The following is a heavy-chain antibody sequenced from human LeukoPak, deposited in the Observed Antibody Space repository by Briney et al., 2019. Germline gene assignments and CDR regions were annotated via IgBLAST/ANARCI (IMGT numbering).Heavy chain of an antibody. CDR3: ARASGPKYYFDY. J-gene: IGHJ4*02. V-gene: IGHV4-34*01. Sequence: PSETLSLTCAVYGGSFSGYYWSWIRQPPGKGLEWIGYIYHSGSTYYNPSLKSRVTISVDRSKNQFSLKLSSVTAADTAVYYCARASGPKYYFDYWGQGTLVTVSS. CDR2: IYHSGST. D-gene: IGHD3-10*01. CDR1: GGSFSGYY.